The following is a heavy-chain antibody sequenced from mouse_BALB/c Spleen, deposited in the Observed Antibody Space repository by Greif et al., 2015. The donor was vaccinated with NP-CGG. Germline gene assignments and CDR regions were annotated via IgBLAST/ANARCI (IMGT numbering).Heavy chain of an antibody. V-gene: IGHV1-18*01. J-gene: IGHJ2*01. CDR1: GYSFTGYT. Sequence: EVQLQQSGPELVKPGASLKISCKASGYSFTGYTMNWAKQSHGKNLAWIGLINPYNGGTSFNQKFKGKATSTVDKSSSTTYMELLSLTSEDSADYYCARSGDYDCFENWGQGTTLTVSS. D-gene: IGHD2-4*01. CDR2: INPYNGGT. CDR3: ARSGDYDCFEN.